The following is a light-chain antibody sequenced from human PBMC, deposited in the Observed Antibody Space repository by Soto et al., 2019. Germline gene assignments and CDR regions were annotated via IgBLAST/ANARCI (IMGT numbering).Light chain of an antibody. J-gene: IGLJ3*02. CDR1: ISNIGTNY. CDR2: RSN. CDR3: AAWDDSLSGWL. V-gene: IGLV1-47*01. Sequence: QPVLTQPPSASGTPGQSVTVSCSGSISNIGTNYVYWYQQLPGTAPKLLISRSNQRPSGVPDRFSGSKSGTSASLAISGLRSEDEADYYCAAWDDSLSGWLFGGGTKLTVL.